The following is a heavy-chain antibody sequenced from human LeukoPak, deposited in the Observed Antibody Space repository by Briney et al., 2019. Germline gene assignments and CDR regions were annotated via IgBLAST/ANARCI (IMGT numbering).Heavy chain of an antibody. CDR2: IGSSGGTI. CDR3: AKDTRRGGPRFDC. J-gene: IGHJ4*02. CDR1: GFAFNSYA. D-gene: IGHD1-26*01. Sequence: GGSLRLSCAASGFAFNSYAMSWFRQAPGKGLEWVSSIGSSGGTITYADSVNGRFTIPRDSSKDTVYLHMNSLRVDDTAVYFCAKDTRRGGPRFDCWGQGTLVTVSS. V-gene: IGHV3-23*01.